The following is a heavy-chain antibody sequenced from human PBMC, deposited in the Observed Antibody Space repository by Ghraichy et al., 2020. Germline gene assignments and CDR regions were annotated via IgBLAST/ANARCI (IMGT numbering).Heavy chain of an antibody. V-gene: IGHV3-74*01. D-gene: IGHD2-15*01. CDR1: GFTFSNYW. J-gene: IGHJ4*02. Sequence: GGSLRLSCAASGFTFSNYWMHWVRHVPGKGLVWVSNINRDGSTTNYADSVKGRFTISRDNAKKTLYLQMNSLRVEDTAVYYCTRIEDPGVWGQGTLVTVSS. CDR3: TRIEDPGV. CDR2: INRDGSTT.